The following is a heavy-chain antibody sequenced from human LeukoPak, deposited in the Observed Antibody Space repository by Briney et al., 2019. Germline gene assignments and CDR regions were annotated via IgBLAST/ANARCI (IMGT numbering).Heavy chain of an antibody. V-gene: IGHV1-18*01. CDR1: GYTFTSYG. J-gene: IGHJ4*02. Sequence: ASVKVSCKASGYTFTSYGISWVRQAPGQGLEWMGWISAYNGNTNYAQMLQGRVTMTTDTSTSTAYMELRSLRSDDTAVYYCARWAGRLISSSWLDYWGQGTLVTVSS. D-gene: IGHD6-13*01. CDR3: ARWAGRLISSSWLDY. CDR2: ISAYNGNT.